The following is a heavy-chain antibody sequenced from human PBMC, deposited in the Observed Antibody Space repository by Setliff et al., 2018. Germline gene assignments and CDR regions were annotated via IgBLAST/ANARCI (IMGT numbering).Heavy chain of an antibody. CDR2: IYHSGDT. CDR3: AISAAGTGNVGHYYAMDV. Sequence: KTSETLSLTCNVSGYSISSGYYWAWIRQPPGKGLEWIGSIYHSGDTYCNPSLKSRVTISVDTSKNQFSLKPSSVSAADTAVYYCAISAAGTGNVGHYYAMDVWGQGTTVTVSS. V-gene: IGHV4-38-2*02. J-gene: IGHJ6*02. D-gene: IGHD6-13*01. CDR1: GYSISSGYY.